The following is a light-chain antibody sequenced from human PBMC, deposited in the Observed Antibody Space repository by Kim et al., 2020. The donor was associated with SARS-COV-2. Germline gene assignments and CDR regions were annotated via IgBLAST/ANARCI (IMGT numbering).Light chain of an antibody. CDR3: QVWDSSSDHWV. V-gene: IGLV3-21*04. CDR2: YDS. Sequence: SYELTQPPSVSVAPGKTAGITCGGDNIGSKSVHWYQQKPGQAPVLVIYYDSDRPSGIPERFSGSNSGNTATLTISRVEDGDEADYYCQVWDSSSDHWVFGGGTQLTVL. J-gene: IGLJ3*02. CDR1: NIGSKS.